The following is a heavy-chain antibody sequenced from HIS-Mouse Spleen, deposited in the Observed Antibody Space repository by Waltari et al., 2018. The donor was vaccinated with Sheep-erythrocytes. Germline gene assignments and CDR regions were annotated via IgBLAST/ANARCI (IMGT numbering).Heavy chain of an antibody. CDR3: ARVASGATFDY. CDR2: ISRSSSYI. J-gene: IGHJ4*02. D-gene: IGHD1-26*01. CDR1: GFTFSSYS. V-gene: IGHV3-21*01. Sequence: AASGFTFSSYSMNWVRQAPGKGLELVSSISRSSSYIYYADSVKGRFTISRDNAKNSLYLQMNSLRAEDTAVYYCARVASGATFDYWAQGTLVTVSS.